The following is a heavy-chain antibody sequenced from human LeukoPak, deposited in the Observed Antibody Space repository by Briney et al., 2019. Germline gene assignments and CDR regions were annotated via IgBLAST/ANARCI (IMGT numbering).Heavy chain of an antibody. V-gene: IGHV4-34*01. D-gene: IGHD1-26*01. CDR3: ARGSVREDY. Sequence: PSETRSLTCAVYGGSFSGYYWSWIRQPPGKGLEWIGEINHSGSTNYNPSLKSRVTISVDTSKNQFSLKLSSVTAADTAVYYCARGSVREDYWGQGTLVTVSS. CDR1: GGSFSGYY. CDR2: INHSGST. J-gene: IGHJ4*02.